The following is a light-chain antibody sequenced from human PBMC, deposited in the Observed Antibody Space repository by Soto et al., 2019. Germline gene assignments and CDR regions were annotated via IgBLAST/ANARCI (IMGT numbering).Light chain of an antibody. CDR3: QQYAQRWT. CDR1: QSVTTY. V-gene: IGKV3D-15*01. J-gene: IGKJ1*01. CDR2: GAS. Sequence: SPATLSFPPRYRVTLSCRASQSVTTYLAWYQQKPGQAPRLLIYGASSRATGIPDRFSGSGSGTEFTLTINSLQSEDFAVYYCQQYAQRWTFGQGPKVDIK.